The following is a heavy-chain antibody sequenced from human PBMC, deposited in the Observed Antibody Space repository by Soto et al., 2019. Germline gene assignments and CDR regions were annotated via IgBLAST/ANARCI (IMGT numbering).Heavy chain of an antibody. CDR1: GGSIRSGGYY. D-gene: IGHD1-26*01. J-gene: IGHJ4*02. Sequence: QVQLQESGPGLVKPSQTLSLTCTVSGGSIRSGGYYWSWIRQHPGKGLEWIGYIYYSGSTYYNPSLKSRVTISVDTAKNQCSLKLGSVTAADTAVYDCARAYGIVGATTGVDYWGQGTLVTVSS. CDR3: ARAYGIVGATTGVDY. V-gene: IGHV4-31*03. CDR2: IYYSGST.